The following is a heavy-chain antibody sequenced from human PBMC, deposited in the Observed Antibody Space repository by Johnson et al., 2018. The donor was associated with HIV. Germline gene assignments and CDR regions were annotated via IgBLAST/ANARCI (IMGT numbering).Heavy chain of an antibody. Sequence: QMQLVESGGGLVKPGGSLRLSCVASGFTFSDYYMSWIRQAPGKGLAWVSYISSSGSTIYYADSVNGRFTISRDNAKNSLYLQMNSLRAEDTAVYYCARSEVTAPSPPAGAFDIWGQGTMVTVSS. CDR2: ISSSGSTI. CDR1: GFTFSDYY. CDR3: ARSEVTAPSPPAGAFDI. J-gene: IGHJ3*02. V-gene: IGHV3-11*04. D-gene: IGHD4-23*01.